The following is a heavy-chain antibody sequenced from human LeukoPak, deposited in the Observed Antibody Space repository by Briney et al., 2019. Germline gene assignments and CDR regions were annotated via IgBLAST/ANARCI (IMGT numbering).Heavy chain of an antibody. CDR1: GYTFTGYY. D-gene: IGHD3-22*01. CDR2: INPNSGGT. CDR3: ARVYHDSSGYYY. Sequence: ASVKVSCKASGYTFTGYYMHWVRQAPGQGLEWMGWINPNSGGTNYAQKFQGRVTMTRDTSISTAYMELSRLRSDDAAVYYRARVYHDSSGYYYWGQGTLVTVSS. J-gene: IGHJ4*02. V-gene: IGHV1-2*02.